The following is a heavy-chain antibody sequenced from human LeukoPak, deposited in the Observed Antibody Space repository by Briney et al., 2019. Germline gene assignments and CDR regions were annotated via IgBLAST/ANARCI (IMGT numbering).Heavy chain of an antibody. D-gene: IGHD2-8*01. CDR2: ISYDGSNK. Sequence: GRSLRLSCAASGFTFSSYAMHWVRQAPGKGLEWVAVISYDGSNKYYADSVKGRFTISRDNSKNTLYLQMNSLRAEDTAVYYFACIRLHDRRWFDPWGQATLVTVSS. CDR3: ACIRLHDRRWFDP. CDR1: GFTFSSYA. V-gene: IGHV3-30-3*01. J-gene: IGHJ5*02.